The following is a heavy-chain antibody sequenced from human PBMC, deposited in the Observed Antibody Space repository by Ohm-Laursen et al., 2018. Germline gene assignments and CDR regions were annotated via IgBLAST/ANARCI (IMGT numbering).Heavy chain of an antibody. V-gene: IGHV3-21*01. CDR3: VRSYCSGGSCYSSEY. CDR2: ISGTSTYI. D-gene: IGHD2-15*01. Sequence: SLRLSCAASGFTFSDYWMNWVRQAPGKGLEWVSSISGTSTYIYYADSMKGRFTISRDNAKNSLYLQINSLRAEDTAVYYCVRSYCSGGSCYSSEYWGQGTLVTVSS. CDR1: GFTFSDYW. J-gene: IGHJ4*02.